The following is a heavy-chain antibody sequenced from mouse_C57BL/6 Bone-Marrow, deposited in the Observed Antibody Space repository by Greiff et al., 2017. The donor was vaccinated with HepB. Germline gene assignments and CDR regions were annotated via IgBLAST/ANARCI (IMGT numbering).Heavy chain of an antibody. V-gene: IGHV1-19*01. D-gene: IGHD2-14*01. CDR2: INPYNGGT. CDR3: ARSSFGYAHAY. Sequence: EVQLQQSGPVLVKPGASVKMSCKASGYTFTDYYMNWVKQSHGKSLEWIGVINPYNGGTSYNQKFKGKATLTVDKSSSTAYMELNSLTSEDSAVYYCARSSFGYAHAYWGQGTLVTVSA. J-gene: IGHJ3*01. CDR1: GYTFTDYY.